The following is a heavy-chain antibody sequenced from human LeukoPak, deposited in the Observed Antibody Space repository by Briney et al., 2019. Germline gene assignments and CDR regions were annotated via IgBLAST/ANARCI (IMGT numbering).Heavy chain of an antibody. Sequence: GGSLRLSSAASGFTFYRYAMHRVRPAPGKGLEWVAFLWYDGSNKYYADSVKGRFTVSRDNFKNTLYLQMNSLKAESTAVYYVSKDERGSYDSSGFSGAIDYWGQGTLVSVSS. D-gene: IGHD3-22*01. CDR1: GFTFYRYA. V-gene: IGHV3-30*02. CDR2: LWYDGSNK. J-gene: IGHJ4*02. CDR3: SKDERGSYDSSGFSGAIDY.